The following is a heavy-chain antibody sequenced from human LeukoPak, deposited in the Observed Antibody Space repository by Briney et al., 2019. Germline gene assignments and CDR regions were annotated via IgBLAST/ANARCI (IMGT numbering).Heavy chain of an antibody. D-gene: IGHD3-22*01. CDR2: INHSGST. CDR1: GGSFSGYY. Sequence: SETLSLTCAVYGGSFSGYYWSWIRQPPGKGLEWIGEINHSGSTNYNPSLKSRVTISVDTSKNQFSLKLSSVTAADTAVYYCARGLSGSGYYLYYFDYWGQGTLVTVSS. V-gene: IGHV4-34*01. J-gene: IGHJ4*02. CDR3: ARGLSGSGYYLYYFDY.